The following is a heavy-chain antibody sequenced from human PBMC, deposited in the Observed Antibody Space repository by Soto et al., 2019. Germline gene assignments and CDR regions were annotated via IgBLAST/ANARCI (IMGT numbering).Heavy chain of an antibody. CDR1: GFTFSSYG. CDR2: ISYDGSNK. Sequence: GGSLRLSCAASGFTFSSYGMHWVRQAPGKGLEWVAVISYDGSNKYYADSVKGRFTISRDNSKNTLYLQMNSLRAEDTAVYYCAKETRLIRYAVSSGFDYWGQGTLVTVS. D-gene: IGHD3-9*01. V-gene: IGHV3-30*18. J-gene: IGHJ4*02. CDR3: AKETRLIRYAVSSGFDY.